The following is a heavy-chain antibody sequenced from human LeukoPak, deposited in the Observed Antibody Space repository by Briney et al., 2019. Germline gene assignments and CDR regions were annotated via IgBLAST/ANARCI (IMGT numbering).Heavy chain of an antibody. Sequence: GGSLRLSCAASGFTFSSYWMSWVRQAPGKGLEWVANIKQDGSEKYYVDSVKGRFTIARDNAKNSLYLQMNSLRAEDTAVYYCARDPNLRYFDWLSPYYYYGMDVWGQGTTVTVSS. CDR2: IKQDGSEK. CDR3: ARDPNLRYFDWLSPYYYYGMDV. D-gene: IGHD3-9*01. V-gene: IGHV3-7*01. CDR1: GFTFSSYW. J-gene: IGHJ6*02.